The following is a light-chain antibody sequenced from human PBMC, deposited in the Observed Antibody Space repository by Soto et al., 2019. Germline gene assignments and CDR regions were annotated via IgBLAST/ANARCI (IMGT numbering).Light chain of an antibody. Sequence: QSVLTQPASVSGSPGQSITISCTGSSSDVGGYKYVSWYQQHPGKAPKLMIYDVSNRPSGVSNRFSGSKSGNTASLTISGLQAEDEADYYCSSYTSGSTLVVSGGGTKLTVL. V-gene: IGLV2-14*01. CDR1: SSDVGGYKY. J-gene: IGLJ2*01. CDR2: DVS. CDR3: SSYTSGSTLVV.